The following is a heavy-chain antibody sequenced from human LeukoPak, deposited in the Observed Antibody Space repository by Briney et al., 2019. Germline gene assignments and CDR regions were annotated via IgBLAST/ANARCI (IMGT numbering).Heavy chain of an antibody. CDR1: GFTFSSYS. CDR2: ISSSSSYI. J-gene: IGHJ6*02. D-gene: IGHD3-16*01. CDR3: ARDSKRREIGRYYYYGMDV. Sequence: GGSLRLSCAASGFTFSSYSMNWVRQAPGKGLEWVSYISSSSSYIYYADSVKGRFTISRDNAKNSLYLQMNSLRAEDTAVYYCARDSKRREIGRYYYYGMDVWGQGTTVTVSS. V-gene: IGHV3-21*05.